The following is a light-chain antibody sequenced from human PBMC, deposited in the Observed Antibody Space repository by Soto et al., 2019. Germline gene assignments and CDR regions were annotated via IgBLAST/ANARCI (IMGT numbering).Light chain of an antibody. CDR2: EVS. J-gene: IGKJ5*01. CDR3: MQSTQLPPT. V-gene: IGKV2D-29*02. Sequence: IMMPQSPLSLPVTLGQPASISCTSSQSLLHITGETFLFWYLQKPGQSPQLLIYEVSTRVSGVPDRFSGSGSGTDFTLEISRVETDDVGIYYCMQSTQLPPTFGQGTRLEIK. CDR1: QSLLHITGETF.